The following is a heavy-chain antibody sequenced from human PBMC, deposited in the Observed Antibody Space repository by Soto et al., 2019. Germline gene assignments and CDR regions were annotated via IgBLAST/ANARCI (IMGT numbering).Heavy chain of an antibody. V-gene: IGHV3-66*01. CDR2: IYSGGTT. CDR1: ALTASKNY. J-gene: IGHJ6*02. Sequence: EVQLVESGGGLVQPGGSLRLSCAGSALTASKNYMSWDRQPPGKGLEWVSVIYSGGTTYYADSVKDRFSISRDNSKSTLYLQMDNLRAGDTAVYYCARGGTGSDWDYYGMDVWCQGTTVTVSS. CDR3: ARGGTGSDWDYYGMDV. D-gene: IGHD3-10*01.